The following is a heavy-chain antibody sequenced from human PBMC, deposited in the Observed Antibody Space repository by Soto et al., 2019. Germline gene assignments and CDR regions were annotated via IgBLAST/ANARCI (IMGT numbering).Heavy chain of an antibody. CDR2: VSPKTGET. J-gene: IGHJ6*02. V-gene: IGHV1-2*02. CDR1: GYPFTGYY. CDR3: ARIPMWRQVAQDYGMDV. D-gene: IGHD2-15*01. Sequence: QVQLVQSGSEVKKPGASVTVSCKASGYPFTGYYIHWVRQAPGQGPEWMGWVSPKTGETNYVQKFQGRVTMTPETSTSTAYLELTRLRSDDTAVYYCARIPMWRQVAQDYGMDVWGHGTTVTVS.